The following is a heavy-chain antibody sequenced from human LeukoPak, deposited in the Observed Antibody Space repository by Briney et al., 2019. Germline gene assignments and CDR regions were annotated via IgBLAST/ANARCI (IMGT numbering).Heavy chain of an antibody. CDR1: GGSISTSSFY. Sequence: SETLSLTCTVSGGSISTSSFYWGWIRQPPGKGLEWIGEINHSGSTNYNPSLKSRVTISVDTSKNQFSLKLSSVTAADTAVYYCARRTSIVRSPRGVLAFDIWGQGTMVTVSS. CDR2: INHSGST. J-gene: IGHJ3*02. D-gene: IGHD3-10*01. V-gene: IGHV4-39*07. CDR3: ARRTSIVRSPRGVLAFDI.